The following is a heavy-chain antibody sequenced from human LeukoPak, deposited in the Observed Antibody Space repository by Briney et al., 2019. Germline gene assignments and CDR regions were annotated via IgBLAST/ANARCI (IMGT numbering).Heavy chain of an antibody. CDR1: GFTISSYA. D-gene: IGHD3-16*01. CDR3: AKLGGHPLHNYPVGV. Sequence: GGSLRLSCAASGFTISSYAMSWVRQAPGKGLEWVSGILDSGDSTYYANSVKGRFTISRDNSNNTLYLQMNSLRAEDPAVYYVAKLGGHPLHNYPVGVWGKGTTVAVSS. J-gene: IGHJ6*04. CDR2: ILDSGDST. V-gene: IGHV3-23*01.